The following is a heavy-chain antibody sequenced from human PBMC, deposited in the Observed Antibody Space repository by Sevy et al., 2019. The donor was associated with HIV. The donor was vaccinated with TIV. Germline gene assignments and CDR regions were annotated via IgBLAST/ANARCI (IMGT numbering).Heavy chain of an antibody. V-gene: IGHV4-59*01. Sequence: SETLSLTCTVSGGSISPYYWNWIRHPPGKGLEWIGYMYYSGSTKYNPSFKSRVTISVDTSKNQFSVKLSSVTAADTAVYYCARGGGLTDYGMDVWGQGTTVTVSS. J-gene: IGHJ6*02. CDR1: GGSISPYY. D-gene: IGHD3-16*01. CDR2: MYYSGST. CDR3: ARGGGLTDYGMDV.